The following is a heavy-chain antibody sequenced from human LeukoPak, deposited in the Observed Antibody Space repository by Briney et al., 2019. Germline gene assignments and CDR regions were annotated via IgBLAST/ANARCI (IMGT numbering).Heavy chain of an antibody. CDR2: ISAYNGNT. D-gene: IGHD6-6*01. V-gene: IGHV1-18*04. CDR3: ARGRRQANWFDP. Sequence: ASVKVSCKASGYTFTGYYMHWVRQAPGQGLEWMGWISAYNGNTNYTQKLQGRVTMTTDTSTSTAYMELRSLRSDDTAVYYCARGRRQANWFDPWGQGTLVTVSS. J-gene: IGHJ5*02. CDR1: GYTFTGYY.